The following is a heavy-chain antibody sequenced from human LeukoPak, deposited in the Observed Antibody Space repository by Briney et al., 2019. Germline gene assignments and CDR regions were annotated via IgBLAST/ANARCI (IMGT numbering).Heavy chain of an antibody. CDR3: ARFGTSSSRFFDQ. Sequence: PSETLSFTCTVSGGSISAYYWSWIRQPPGKGLEWISIIHYSGTTNYYPSLKSRVTIALDTSKNQFSLKLNSVTAADTAVYYCARFGTSSSRFFDQWGQGTLVTV. CDR2: IHYSGTT. J-gene: IGHJ4*02. D-gene: IGHD6-6*01. CDR1: GGSISAYY. V-gene: IGHV4-59*01.